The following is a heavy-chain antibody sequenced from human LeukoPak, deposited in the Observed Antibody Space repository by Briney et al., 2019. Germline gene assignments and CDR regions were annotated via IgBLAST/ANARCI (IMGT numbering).Heavy chain of an antibody. J-gene: IGHJ3*01. Sequence: GGSLRLSCAASGFTFSNYAVSWVRQAPGKGLEWVSVISGPGTSTSYGNSVKGRFTISRDNSKNTVFLQMNSLRAEDTAVYYCARGGWVSSDAFDVWGQGTMVTVSS. CDR3: ARGGWVSSDAFDV. D-gene: IGHD5/OR15-5a*01. CDR2: ISGPGTST. CDR1: GFTFSNYA. V-gene: IGHV3-23*01.